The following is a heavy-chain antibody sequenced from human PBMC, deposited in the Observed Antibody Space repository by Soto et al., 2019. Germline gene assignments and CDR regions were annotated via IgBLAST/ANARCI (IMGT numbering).Heavy chain of an antibody. Sequence: PSETLSLSCRVSGGSLTKYYWSWIRQPAGKGLEWIGRISTSGKVVSKASLRSRLTMSVDTSKNQFSLRLASVTAADTAVYYCARDNNDFWSLYPLAFDYWGQGALVTVSS. V-gene: IGHV4-4*07. CDR3: ARDNNDFWSLYPLAFDY. J-gene: IGHJ4*02. D-gene: IGHD3-3*01. CDR1: GGSLTKYY. CDR2: ISTSGKV.